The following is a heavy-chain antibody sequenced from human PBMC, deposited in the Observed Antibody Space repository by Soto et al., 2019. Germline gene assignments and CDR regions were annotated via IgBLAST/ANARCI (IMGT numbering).Heavy chain of an antibody. V-gene: IGHV4-59*01. CDR2: MYNTGST. CDR3: ARDLWGYCGTDCYPLDV. D-gene: IGHD2-21*02. J-gene: IGHJ6*02. Sequence: PSETLSLTCTVSGGSISGYYWSWIRRPPGKGLEWIGYMYNTGSTVYNPSFKSRVTISVDTSKNQFSLKLNSVTAADTAVYYCARDLWGYCGTDCYPLDVWGQGTTVTVSS. CDR1: GGSISGYY.